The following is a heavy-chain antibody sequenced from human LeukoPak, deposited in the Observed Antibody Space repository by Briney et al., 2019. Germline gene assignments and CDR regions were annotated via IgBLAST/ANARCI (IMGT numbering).Heavy chain of an antibody. CDR3: ATDQRYAFDY. J-gene: IGHJ4*02. CDR1: GFSFTDYP. V-gene: IGHV3-48*02. D-gene: IGHD3-9*01. CDR2: IRTTAEGAKYA. Sequence: GGSQGLSCATSGFSFTDYPMNWVRQAPGKGLEWISNIRTTAEGAKYAYYADSVKGRVTISRDDGKNTLYLHMNSLRDDDTAVYYCATDQRYAFDYWGQRFLVTVSS.